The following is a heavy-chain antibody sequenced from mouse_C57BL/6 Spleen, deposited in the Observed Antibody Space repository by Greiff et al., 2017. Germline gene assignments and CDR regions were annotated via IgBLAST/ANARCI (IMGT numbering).Heavy chain of an antibody. CDR2: IDPSDSYT. J-gene: IGHJ2*01. D-gene: IGHD3-3*01. CDR1: GYTFTSYW. CDR3: ARQGRDYFDY. Sequence: QVQLQQPGAELVMPGASVKLSCKASGYTFTSYWMHWVKQRPGQGLEWIGEIDPSDSYTNYNQEFKGKSTLTEDKSSSTAYMQLSSLTSEDSAVYYCARQGRDYFDYWGQGTTLTVSS. V-gene: IGHV1-69*01.